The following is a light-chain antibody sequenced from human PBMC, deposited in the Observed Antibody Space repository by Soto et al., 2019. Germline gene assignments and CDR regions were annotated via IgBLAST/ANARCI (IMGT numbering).Light chain of an antibody. CDR1: QSVSSY. Sequence: EIVLTQSPATLSLSPGERATLSCRASQSVSSYLAWYQQKPGQAPRLLIYDASNRATGIPARFSGSGSGTDFTLTISSLEPEDFAVYYCQQRSNLPWAFGQGTKVVIK. CDR3: QQRSNLPWA. CDR2: DAS. V-gene: IGKV3-11*01. J-gene: IGKJ1*01.